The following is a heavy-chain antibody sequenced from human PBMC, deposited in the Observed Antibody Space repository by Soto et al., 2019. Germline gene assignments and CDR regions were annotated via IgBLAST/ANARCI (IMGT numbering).Heavy chain of an antibody. CDR1: GYTFTSYG. CDR2: INGYNGNT. CDR3: ARMGDVPYYYYGMDV. Sequence: QVQLVQSGAEVKKPGASVKVSCKASGYTFTSYGISWVRQAPGQGLEWMGWINGYNGNTNQAQKLQGRATMTTATSTSTAYMELRSLRSDDSAVYYCARMGDVPYYYYGMDVWGQGTTVTVSS. V-gene: IGHV1-18*01. J-gene: IGHJ6*02. D-gene: IGHD3-16*01.